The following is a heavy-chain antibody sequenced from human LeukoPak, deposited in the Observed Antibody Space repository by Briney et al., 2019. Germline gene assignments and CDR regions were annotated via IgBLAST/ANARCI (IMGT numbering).Heavy chain of an antibody. V-gene: IGHV3-53*01. CDR1: GFTVSSNY. CDR2: IYSGGST. Sequence: GGSLRPSCAASGFTVSSNYMSWVRQAPGKGLEWVSVIYSGGSTYYADSVKGRFTISRDNSKNTLYLQMNSLRAEDTAVYYCARGASGYYYNYWGQGTLVTVSS. J-gene: IGHJ4*02. CDR3: ARGASGYYYNY. D-gene: IGHD3-22*01.